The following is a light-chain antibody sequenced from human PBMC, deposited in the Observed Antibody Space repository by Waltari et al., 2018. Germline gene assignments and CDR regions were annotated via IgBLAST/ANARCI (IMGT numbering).Light chain of an antibody. CDR3: CSYLERTV. CDR1: SSDVGGYDL. J-gene: IGLJ2*01. V-gene: IGLV2-23*02. CDR2: AVT. Sequence: QSALTQPASVSGSPGQSITISCAGTSSDVGGYDLVSWYQHHPDKAPKLLIYAVTKRPSGVSNRFSCSKSGNTASLTISGLQAEDEATYYCCSYLERTVFGGGTKLTVL.